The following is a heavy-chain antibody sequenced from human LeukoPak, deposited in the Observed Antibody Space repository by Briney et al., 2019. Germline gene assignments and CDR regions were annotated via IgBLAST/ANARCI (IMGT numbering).Heavy chain of an antibody. J-gene: IGHJ4*02. Sequence: GGSLRLSCAASVFTFSSYWMYWVPPAPGKGLVWVSRINSDGSSTSYAASVKGRFTISRDNAKNTLYLQMNSLRAEDTAVYYCARKGYGYDYWVQGTLVTVSS. CDR3: ARKGYGYDY. CDR2: INSDGSST. D-gene: IGHD5-18*01. V-gene: IGHV3-74*01. CDR1: VFTFSSYW.